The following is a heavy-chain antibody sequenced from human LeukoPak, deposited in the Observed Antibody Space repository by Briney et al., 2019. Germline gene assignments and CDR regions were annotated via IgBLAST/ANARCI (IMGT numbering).Heavy chain of an antibody. CDR1: GGSFSGYY. V-gene: IGHV4-34*01. J-gene: IGHJ5*02. CDR2: INHSGST. Sequence: SETLSLTCAVYGGSFSGYYWSWIRQPPGKGLEWIGEINHSGSTNYNPSLKSRVTMSVDTSKNQFSLKLNSVTAADTAVYYCARDYDVLTAYPPTQLFDPWGQGTLVTVSS. D-gene: IGHD3-9*01. CDR3: ARDYDVLTAYPPTQLFDP.